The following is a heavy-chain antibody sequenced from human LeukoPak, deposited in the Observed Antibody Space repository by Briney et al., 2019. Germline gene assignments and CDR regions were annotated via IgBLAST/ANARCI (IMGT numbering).Heavy chain of an antibody. Sequence: ASVTVSCKASGYTFTGYYMHWVRQAPGQGLEWMGWINPNSGGTNYAQKFQGRVTMTRDTSISTAYMELSRLRSDDTAVYYCARDRPVIVVVPAANYDAFDIWGQGTMVTVSS. CDR1: GYTFTGYY. D-gene: IGHD2-2*01. CDR3: ARDRPVIVVVPAANYDAFDI. V-gene: IGHV1-2*02. CDR2: INPNSGGT. J-gene: IGHJ3*02.